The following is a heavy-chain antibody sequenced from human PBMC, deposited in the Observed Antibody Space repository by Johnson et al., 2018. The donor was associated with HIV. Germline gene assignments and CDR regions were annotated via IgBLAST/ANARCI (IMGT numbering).Heavy chain of an antibody. Sequence: QVQLVESGGGVVQSGRSLRLSCAASGFTFRSYSMHWVRQAPGKGLEWVAVTPYDGTNKYYADSVKGRFTISRDNSKNTLYLQMNSLRDEDTALYYCAQGGADSSTKSTFDIWGQGTLVTVSS. CDR3: AQGGADSSTKSTFDI. D-gene: IGHD6-13*01. CDR1: GFTFRSYS. CDR2: TPYDGTNK. V-gene: IGHV3-30-3*01. J-gene: IGHJ3*02.